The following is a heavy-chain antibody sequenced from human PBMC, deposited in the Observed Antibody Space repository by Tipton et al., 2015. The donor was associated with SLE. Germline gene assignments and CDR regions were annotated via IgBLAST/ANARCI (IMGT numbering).Heavy chain of an antibody. Sequence: TLSLTCAVYGGSFSVHYWSWSWIRQPPGKGLEWIGCIYTSGSTNYNPSLKSRVTISVDTSKNHFSLKLSSVTAADTAVYYCASMDGFWSGYLGYWGQGTLVTVSS. J-gene: IGHJ4*02. D-gene: IGHD3-3*01. CDR1: GGSFSVHY. CDR2: IYTSGST. CDR3: ASMDGFWSGYLGY. V-gene: IGHV4-4*09.